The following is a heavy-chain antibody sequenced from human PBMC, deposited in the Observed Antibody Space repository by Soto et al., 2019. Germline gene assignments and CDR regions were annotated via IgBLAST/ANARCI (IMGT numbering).Heavy chain of an antibody. CDR3: AREGSGSYYRYYGMDV. CDR2: ISSSSSTI. CDR1: GFTFSSYS. Sequence: EVQLVESGGGLVQPGGSLRLSCAASGFTFSSYSMNWVRQAPGKGLEWVSYISSSSSTIYYADSVKGRFTISRDNAKNSLYLQMNSLRDEDTAVYYCAREGSGSYYRYYGMDVWGQGTTVTVSS. J-gene: IGHJ6*02. D-gene: IGHD3-10*01. V-gene: IGHV3-48*02.